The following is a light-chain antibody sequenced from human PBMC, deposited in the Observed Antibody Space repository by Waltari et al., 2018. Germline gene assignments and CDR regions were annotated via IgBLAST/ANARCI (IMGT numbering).Light chain of an antibody. Sequence: SFVLTQPPSVSVAPGKTAQISCVANNIGSKNVHWYQQRPGQAPVVVTYYDGDRPPGIPGRVAGSNSGNTATLTISRVEAGDEADYYCQVWDSSSDPVVFGGGTKLTVL. J-gene: IGLJ3*02. V-gene: IGLV3-21*04. CDR1: NIGSKN. CDR3: QVWDSSSDPVV. CDR2: YDG.